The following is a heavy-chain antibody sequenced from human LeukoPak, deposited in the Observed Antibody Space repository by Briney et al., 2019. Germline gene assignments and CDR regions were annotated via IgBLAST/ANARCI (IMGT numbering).Heavy chain of an antibody. J-gene: IGHJ4*02. Sequence: GGSLRLSCAASGFTFSSYGMHWVRQAPGKGLEWVAVIWYDGSNKYYADSVKGRFTISRDSSKNTLYLQMNSLRAEDTAVYYCAREEYNWNYGLDYWGQGTLVTVSS. D-gene: IGHD1-7*01. CDR3: AREEYNWNYGLDY. V-gene: IGHV3-33*01. CDR1: GFTFSSYG. CDR2: IWYDGSNK.